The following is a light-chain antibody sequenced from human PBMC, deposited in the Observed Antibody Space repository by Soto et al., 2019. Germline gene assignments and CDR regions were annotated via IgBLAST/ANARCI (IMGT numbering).Light chain of an antibody. CDR1: QSIGTY. Sequence: DIQMTQSPSILSASVGDRVTITCRASQSIGTYLNWYHQKPGKAPQLLIYGASTLQSGVPSRFSASGSGTHFTLTINSLQPEDFGTYSCQQSYSTPTFGQGTKVDIK. J-gene: IGKJ1*01. V-gene: IGKV1-39*01. CDR3: QQSYSTPT. CDR2: GAS.